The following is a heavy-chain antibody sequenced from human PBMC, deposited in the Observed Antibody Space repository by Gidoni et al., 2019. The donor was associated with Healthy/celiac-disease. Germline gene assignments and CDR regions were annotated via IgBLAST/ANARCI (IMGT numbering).Heavy chain of an antibody. CDR1: GGAFSSYA. CDR3: ASGIMITFGGVHLALDV. Sequence: QVHLVQSGAEVKNPGSSVKVSCKASGGAFSSYAISWVRQSPGQGRGWMGRIIPSLGIANYAQKCQGRVTITADKSTSTAYMELSSLRSEDTAVYYCASGIMITFGGVHLALDVWGQGTTVTVSS. D-gene: IGHD3-16*01. V-gene: IGHV1-69*04. CDR2: IIPSLGIA. J-gene: IGHJ6*02.